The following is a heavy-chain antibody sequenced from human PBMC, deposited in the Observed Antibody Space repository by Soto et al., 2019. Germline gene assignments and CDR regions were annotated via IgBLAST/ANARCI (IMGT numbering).Heavy chain of an antibody. CDR3: ARGVENIVVVLDVFGYYGMDV. CDR1: GYTFTRYT. D-gene: IGHD2-2*01. CDR2: INAGNGNT. J-gene: IGHJ6*02. V-gene: IGHV1-3*01. Sequence: ASVKVSCKASGYTFTRYTMNWVRQAPGQRLEWMGWINAGNGNTKYSQKLQGRVTFTGDTSASTAHMELSSLRSEDTAVYFCARGVENIVVVLDVFGYYGMDVWGQGTTVTVSS.